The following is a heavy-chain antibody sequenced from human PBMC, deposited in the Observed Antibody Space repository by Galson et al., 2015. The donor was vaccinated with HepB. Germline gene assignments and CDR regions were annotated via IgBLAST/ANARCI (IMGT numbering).Heavy chain of an antibody. CDR2: IFYSGST. J-gene: IGHJ4*02. CDR1: GDSISSYY. D-gene: IGHD5-18*01. Sequence: ETLSLTCTVSGDSISSYYWSWIWQPPGKGLEWIGYIFYSGSTNYNPSLKSRVTISVDTSKNQFSLKLSSVTAADTAVYFCANLRAYSLDFHYWGQGTLVTVSS. V-gene: IGHV4-59*01. CDR3: ANLRAYSLDFHY.